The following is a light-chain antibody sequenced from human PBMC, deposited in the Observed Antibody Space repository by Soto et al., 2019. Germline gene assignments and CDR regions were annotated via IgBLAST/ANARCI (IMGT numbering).Light chain of an antibody. CDR2: GAS. Sequence: EIVLTHSPGTLSLSPLERATLXWMASQSVGRNSRAWLQQKSGQAPRLVIYGASSRAAGITDRVSGSGSGTDFTLTIRRLEHEDFAVCHRRQYGTSGITFGQGTRLEIK. CDR1: QSVGRNS. V-gene: IGKV3-20*01. CDR3: RQYGTSGIT. J-gene: IGKJ5*01.